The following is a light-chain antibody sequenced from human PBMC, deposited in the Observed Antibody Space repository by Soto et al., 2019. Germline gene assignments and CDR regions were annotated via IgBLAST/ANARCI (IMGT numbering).Light chain of an antibody. Sequence: GDRVTLTCRASQGISSALAWYQQKPGKAPKLLIYDASSLESGVPSRFSGSGSGTDFTLTISSLQPEDFATYYCQQFNSYPPYTFGQGTKLEIK. CDR1: QGISSA. CDR3: QQFNSYPPYT. CDR2: DAS. V-gene: IGKV1-13*02. J-gene: IGKJ2*01.